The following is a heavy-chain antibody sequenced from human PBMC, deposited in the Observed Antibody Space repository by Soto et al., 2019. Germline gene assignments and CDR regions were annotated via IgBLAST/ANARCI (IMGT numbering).Heavy chain of an antibody. CDR1: GGSFSGYY. V-gene: IGHV4-34*01. J-gene: IGHJ6*02. CDR2: INHSGST. CDR3: AKMRGGSYYFYYYGMDV. D-gene: IGHD1-26*01. Sequence: QVQLQQWGAGLLKPSEALSLTCAVYGGSFSGYYWSWIRQPPGKGLEWIGEINHSGSTNYNPSLKSRVTISEDTSKNQFSLKLSSVTAADTAVYYCAKMRGGSYYFYYYGMDVWGQGTTVTVSS.